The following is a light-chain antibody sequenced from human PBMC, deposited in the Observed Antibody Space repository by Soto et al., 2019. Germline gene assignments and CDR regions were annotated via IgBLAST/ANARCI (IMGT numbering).Light chain of an antibody. CDR3: AVWDDSLSGYV. CDR2: SDI. CDR1: SSNIGSNP. Sequence: QSVLTQPPSASGTPGQRVTISCSGSSSNIGSNPVNWYQQLPGPAPKLVMYSDIHRPSGVPDRFSGSKSGTSASLAISGLQSEDEADYYCAVWDDSLSGYVFGTGTKVTVL. V-gene: IGLV1-44*01. J-gene: IGLJ1*01.